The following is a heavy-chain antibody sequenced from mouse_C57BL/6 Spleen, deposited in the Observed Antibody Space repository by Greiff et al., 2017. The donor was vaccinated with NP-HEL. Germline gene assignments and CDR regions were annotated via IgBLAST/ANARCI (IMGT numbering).Heavy chain of an antibody. Sequence: QVQLQQSGAELVKPGASVKISCKASGYAFSSYWMNWVKQRPGTGLEWIGQIYPGDGDTNYNGKFKGKATLTADKSSSTAYMQLSSLTSEDSAVYFCAIYYGNYDWYFDVWGTGTTVTVSS. CDR3: AIYYGNYDWYFDV. CDR1: GYAFSSYW. V-gene: IGHV1-80*01. J-gene: IGHJ1*03. D-gene: IGHD2-1*01. CDR2: IYPGDGDT.